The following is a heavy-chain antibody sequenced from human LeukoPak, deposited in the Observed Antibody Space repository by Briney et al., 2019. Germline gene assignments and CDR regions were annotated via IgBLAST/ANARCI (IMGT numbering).Heavy chain of an antibody. V-gene: IGHV4-34*01. CDR2: INHSGST. Sequence: SETLSLTCAVYGGSFSGYYWSWIRQPPGKGLEWIGEINHSGSTNYNPSLKSRVTISVDTSKNQVSLTVNSVTAADTAVYYCARLTSTFYYSMDVWGPGTAVTVSS. CDR3: ARLTSTFYYSMDV. J-gene: IGHJ6*02. D-gene: IGHD2/OR15-2a*01. CDR1: GGSFSGYY.